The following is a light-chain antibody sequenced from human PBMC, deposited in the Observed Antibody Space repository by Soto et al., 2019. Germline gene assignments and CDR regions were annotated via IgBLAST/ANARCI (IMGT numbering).Light chain of an antibody. Sequence: QSALTQPASVSGSPGQSITISCTGTSSDVGGYNYVSWYQHHPGKAPKLMICEVTNRPSGVSNRFSGSKAGNTASLTISGLQAEDEADYYGSSYTSRSTLVFGGGTQLTVL. CDR3: SSYTSRSTLV. CDR2: EVT. CDR1: SSDVGGYNY. J-gene: IGLJ2*01. V-gene: IGLV2-14*01.